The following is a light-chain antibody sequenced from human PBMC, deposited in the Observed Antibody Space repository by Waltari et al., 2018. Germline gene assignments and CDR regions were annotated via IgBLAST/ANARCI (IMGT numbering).Light chain of an antibody. J-gene: IGKJ4*01. Sequence: DIVMTQSPLSLPVTPGEPASISCRSSQSLLHSNGNTYLDWYLQKPGQPPQVLISLGSNRASGVPDRCRGSGAGTEFTLEISRVEAEDVGVYYCMHALQTPLTFGGGTKVEIK. V-gene: IGKV2-28*01. CDR2: LGS. CDR3: MHALQTPLT. CDR1: QSLLHSNGNTY.